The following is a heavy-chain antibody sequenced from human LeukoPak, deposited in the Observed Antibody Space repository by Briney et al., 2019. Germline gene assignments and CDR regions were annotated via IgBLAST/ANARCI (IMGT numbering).Heavy chain of an antibody. Sequence: SETLSLTCTVSGGSISSGSYYWGWIRQPAGKGLEWIGRIYTSGSTNYNPSLKSRVTISVDTSKNQFSLKLSSVTAADTAVYYCARERGYSGYDFAGDWFDPWGQGTLVTVSS. J-gene: IGHJ5*02. CDR2: IYTSGST. CDR1: GGSISSGSYY. D-gene: IGHD5-12*01. CDR3: ARERGYSGYDFAGDWFDP. V-gene: IGHV4-61*02.